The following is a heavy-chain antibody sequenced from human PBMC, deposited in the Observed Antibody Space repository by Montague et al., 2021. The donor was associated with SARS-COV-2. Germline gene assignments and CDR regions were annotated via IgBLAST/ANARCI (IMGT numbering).Heavy chain of an antibody. Sequence: SETLSLTCDVYGGSFSRYFWSWIRQPPGRGPELIGHISPTGSTRYNPSLDSRVTISLDTSRSRLSLELTSVTVADTSIYFCVGAPNEYYLDYWGQGTPVSVSS. D-gene: IGHD3-16*01. J-gene: IGHJ4*02. CDR3: VGAPNEYYLDY. CDR2: ISPTGST. V-gene: IGHV4-34*01. CDR1: GGSFSRYF.